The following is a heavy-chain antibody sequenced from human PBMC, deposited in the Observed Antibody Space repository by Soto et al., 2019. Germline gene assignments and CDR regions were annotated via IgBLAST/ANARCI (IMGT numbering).Heavy chain of an antibody. V-gene: IGHV1-18*01. CDR3: VMVDNYVTPTPQDV. CDR1: GYIFVNYG. J-gene: IGHJ6*02. CDR2: ISPYTGNT. D-gene: IGHD3-16*01. Sequence: AASVKVSCKASGYIFVNYGIXWVRQAPRQGLEWMGWISPYTGNTHSASKVQGRLTMTTDTSTSTAYMDLGSLTSDDTAVYYCVMVDNYVTPTPQDVWGQGTTVTVSS.